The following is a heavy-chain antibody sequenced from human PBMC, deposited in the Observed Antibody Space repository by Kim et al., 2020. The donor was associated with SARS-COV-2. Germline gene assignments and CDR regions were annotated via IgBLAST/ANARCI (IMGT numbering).Heavy chain of an antibody. CDR3: ARVPPLANPFDP. Sequence: SETLSLTCTVSGGSISSGGYYWSWIRQHPGKGLEWIGYIYYSGSTYYNPSLKSRVTISVDTSKNQFSLKLSSVTAADTAVYYCARVPPLANPFDPWGQGTLVTVSS. J-gene: IGHJ5*02. CDR2: IYYSGST. V-gene: IGHV4-31*03. D-gene: IGHD3-3*02. CDR1: GGSISSGGYY.